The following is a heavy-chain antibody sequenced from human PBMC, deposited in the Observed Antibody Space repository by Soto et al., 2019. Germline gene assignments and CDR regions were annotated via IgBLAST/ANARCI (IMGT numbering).Heavy chain of an antibody. J-gene: IGHJ5*02. CDR1: GYSFIAYR. CDR3: ARQNYYDSSVPGRWFDP. CDR2: VNPDDSNS. D-gene: IGHD3-22*01. V-gene: IGHV5-51*01. Sequence: GESLKISCKDSGYSFIAYRVAWVRQMPGKGLEWMGIVNPDDSNSRYSPSFQGRVTISADKSISTAYLQWDRLEASDTAMYYCARQNYYDSSVPGRWFDPWGQGTLVTVS.